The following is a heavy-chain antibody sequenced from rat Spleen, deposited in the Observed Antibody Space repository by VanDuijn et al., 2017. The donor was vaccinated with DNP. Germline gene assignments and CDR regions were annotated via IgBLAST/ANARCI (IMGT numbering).Heavy chain of an antibody. CDR2: ISYDGGST. CDR3: ARVMAPYAMDA. CDR1: GFTFSDYY. D-gene: IGHD1-12*02. J-gene: IGHJ4*01. Sequence: EVQLAESGGGLVQPGRSLKLSCAASGFTFSDYYMAWVRQAPTKGLEWVAYISYDGGSTYYGDSVKGRFTISRDNAKSTLYLQMNSLRSEDMATYYCARVMAPYAMDAWGQGTSVTVSS. V-gene: IGHV5-22*01.